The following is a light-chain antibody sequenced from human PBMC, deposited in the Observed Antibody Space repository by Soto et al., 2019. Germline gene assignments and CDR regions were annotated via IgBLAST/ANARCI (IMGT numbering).Light chain of an antibody. CDR2: DVS. V-gene: IGLV2-14*01. Sequence: QSALTQPASVSGSPGQSITISCTGSSSDVGAYNYVSWYQQHPGKAPKLMIYDVSNRPSGVSNRFSGSMSGNEASLTISWLQVEDEADYYCSSCTSGSNYVFGTVTKVTVL. J-gene: IGLJ1*01. CDR1: SSDVGAYNY. CDR3: SSCTSGSNYV.